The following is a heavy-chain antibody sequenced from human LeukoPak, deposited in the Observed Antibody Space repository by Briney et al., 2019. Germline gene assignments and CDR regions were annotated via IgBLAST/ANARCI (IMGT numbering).Heavy chain of an antibody. Sequence: GGSLRLSCAASGFTVSSNFMSWVRQAPGKGLEWVSVIYSGGDTYYADSVKGRFTISRDISKNTLYLQMNNLRPEDTAFYYCARSPPASPFDYWGQGTLVTVSS. CDR2: IYSGGDT. J-gene: IGHJ4*02. V-gene: IGHV3-53*01. D-gene: IGHD2-2*01. CDR3: ARSPPASPFDY. CDR1: GFTVSSNF.